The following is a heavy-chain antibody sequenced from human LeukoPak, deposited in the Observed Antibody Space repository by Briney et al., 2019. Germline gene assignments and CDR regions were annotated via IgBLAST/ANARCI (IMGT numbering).Heavy chain of an antibody. V-gene: IGHV4-34*01. CDR2: IKHSGST. CDR3: ARVKEMATTFHSFYYYMDV. D-gene: IGHD5-24*01. CDR1: GGSFSDYY. Sequence: SETLSLTCAVYGGSFSDYYWSWIRQPPGKGLEWIGKIKHSGSTNYNPSLKRRVTISADTSTNQFSLQLSSVTAADTAVYYCARVKEMATTFHSFYYYMDVWGKGTTVTVSS. J-gene: IGHJ6*03.